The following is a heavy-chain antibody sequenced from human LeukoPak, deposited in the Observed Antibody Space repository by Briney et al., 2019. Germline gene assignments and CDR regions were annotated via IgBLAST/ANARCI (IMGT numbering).Heavy chain of an antibody. CDR1: GFTFSSYE. D-gene: IGHD3-10*01. CDR2: ISGSGDYT. V-gene: IGHV3-23*01. Sequence: GGSLRLSCAVSGFTFSSYEMNWVRQAPGKGLEWVSTISGSGDYTYYADSVKGRFTISRDNSKNTLYLQMNSLRAEDTAVYYCAKVTYGSGTYGAFDSWGQGTLVTVSS. J-gene: IGHJ4*02. CDR3: AKVTYGSGTYGAFDS.